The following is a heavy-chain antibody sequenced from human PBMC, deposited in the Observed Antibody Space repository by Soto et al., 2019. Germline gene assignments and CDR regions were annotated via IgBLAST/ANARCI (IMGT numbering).Heavy chain of an antibody. CDR1: GFSFDDYA. J-gene: IGHJ4*02. V-gene: IGHV3-23*01. Sequence: EVQLLESGGGLVQPGGSLRLSCAASGFSFDDYAMTWVRQAAGKGLGWVSATSGSGDNTYYADSVKGRFTISRDNSKNTLYLQLNSLRAEDTAVYYCAKGYYSGYDLAYFDYWGQGTLVTVSS. CDR2: TSGSGDNT. D-gene: IGHD5-12*01. CDR3: AKGYYSGYDLAYFDY.